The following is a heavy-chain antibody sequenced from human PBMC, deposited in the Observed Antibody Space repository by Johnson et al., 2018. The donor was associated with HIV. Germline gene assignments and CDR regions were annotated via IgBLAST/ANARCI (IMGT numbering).Heavy chain of an antibody. V-gene: IGHV3-11*04. CDR3: ARLERLGGLSRVLDM. CDR2: ISYSASSM. CDR1: GFTFSDYY. J-gene: IGHJ3*02. D-gene: IGHD6-19*01. Sequence: QVRLVESGGGLVKPGGSLRLSCAASGFTFSDYYMSWIRQAPGKGLEWVSYISYSASSMFYADSLQGRVTISRDNAKNSLYLQMNYLRVEDTAVYYCARLERLGGLSRVLDMWGQGTMVTVSS.